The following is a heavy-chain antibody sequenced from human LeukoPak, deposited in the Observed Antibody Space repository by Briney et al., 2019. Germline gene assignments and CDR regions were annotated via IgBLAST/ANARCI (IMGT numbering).Heavy chain of an antibody. CDR3: ARTVSYGDPMFWDY. CDR2: VIPIFGTA. J-gene: IGHJ4*02. CDR1: GGTFSSYA. D-gene: IGHD4-17*01. V-gene: IGHV1-69*05. Sequence: SVKVSCKASGGTFSSYAISWVRQAPGQGLEWMGGVIPIFGTANYAQKLQGRVTMTTDTSTSTAYMELRSLRSDDTAVYYCARTVSYGDPMFWDYWGQGTLVTVSS.